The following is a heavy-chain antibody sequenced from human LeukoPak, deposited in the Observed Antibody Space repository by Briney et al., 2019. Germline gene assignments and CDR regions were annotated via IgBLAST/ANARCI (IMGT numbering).Heavy chain of an antibody. D-gene: IGHD4-17*01. V-gene: IGHV4-59*01. J-gene: IGHJ4*02. Sequence: SETLSLTCTVSGGSISSYYWSWIRQPPGKGLEWIGYIYYSGSTNYNPSLKSRVTISVDTSKNQFSLKLSSVTAADTAVYYCARGVTTGYFDYWGQGTLVTVSS. CDR3: ARGVTTGYFDY. CDR2: IYYSGST. CDR1: GGSISSYY.